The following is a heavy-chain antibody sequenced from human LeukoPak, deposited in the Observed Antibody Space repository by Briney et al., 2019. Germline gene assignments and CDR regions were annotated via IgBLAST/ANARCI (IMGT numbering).Heavy chain of an antibody. D-gene: IGHD6-13*01. CDR1: GYSISSGYY. CDR2: IYHSGGT. CDR3: ARDLLVHFDP. V-gene: IGHV4-38-2*02. Sequence: SETLSLTCTVSGYSISSGYYWGWIRQPPGKGLEWIGSIYHSGGTYYNPSLKSRVTISVDTSKNQFSLKLTSVTAADTAVYYCARDLLVHFDPWGQGTLVTVSS. J-gene: IGHJ5*02.